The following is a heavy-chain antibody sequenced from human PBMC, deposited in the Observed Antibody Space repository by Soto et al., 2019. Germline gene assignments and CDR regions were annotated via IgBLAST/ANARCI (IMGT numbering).Heavy chain of an antibody. D-gene: IGHD3-22*01. CDR1: GGTFSSYA. CDR3: GRNLTYYYDSSGYYIDY. J-gene: IGHJ4*01. Sequence: QVQLVQSGAEVKKPGSSVTVSCKASGGTFSSYAISWVRQAPGQGLEWMGGIIPIFGTANYAQKFPGRVTFTADECTSTAYREVSSLRCEDTAVYYCGRNLTYYYDSSGYYIDYWGQGTLVTVSS. V-gene: IGHV1-69*01. CDR2: IIPIFGTA.